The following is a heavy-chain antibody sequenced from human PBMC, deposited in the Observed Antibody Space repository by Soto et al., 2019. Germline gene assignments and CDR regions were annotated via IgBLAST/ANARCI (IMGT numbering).Heavy chain of an antibody. V-gene: IGHV3-33*01. CDR2: ILSDGSNK. J-gene: IGHJ6*03. Sequence: QVQLVESGGGVVQPGRSLRLSCAASGFTFSRYGMHWVRQAPGKGLEWVAVILSDGSNKYYEDFVKGRFTISRDNSKNTLYLQMNSLRAEDTAVYYCARDPTETNSSYYYMDVWGKGTTVTVSS. CDR3: ARDPTETNSSYYYMDV. CDR1: GFTFSRYG. D-gene: IGHD1-7*01.